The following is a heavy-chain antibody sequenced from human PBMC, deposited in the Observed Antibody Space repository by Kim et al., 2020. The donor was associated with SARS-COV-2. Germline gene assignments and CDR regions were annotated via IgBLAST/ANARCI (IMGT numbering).Heavy chain of an antibody. Sequence: DYAVSVKSRITINPDTTKNQFSLQLNSVTPEDTAVYYCASDLLGDYKRFDSWGQGTLVTVSS. V-gene: IGHV6-1*01. J-gene: IGHJ4*02. CDR3: ASDLLGDYKRFDS. D-gene: IGHD4-17*01.